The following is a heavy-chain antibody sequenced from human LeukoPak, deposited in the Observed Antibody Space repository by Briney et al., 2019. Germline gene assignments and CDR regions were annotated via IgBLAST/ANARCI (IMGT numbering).Heavy chain of an antibody. CDR2: ISYDGSNK. D-gene: IGHD6-19*01. V-gene: IGHV3-30*14. CDR1: GFTFSSYA. J-gene: IGHJ3*02. CDR3: ARSGDSSGWSDAFDI. Sequence: PGRSLRLSCAASGFTFSSYAMHWVRQAPGKGLEWVAVISYDGSNKYYADSVKGRFTISRDNSKNTLYLQMNSLRAEDTAVYYCARSGDSSGWSDAFDIWGQGTMVTVSS.